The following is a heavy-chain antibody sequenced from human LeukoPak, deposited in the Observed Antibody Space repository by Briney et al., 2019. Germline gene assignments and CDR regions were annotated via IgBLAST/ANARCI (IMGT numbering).Heavy chain of an antibody. J-gene: IGHJ6*03. CDR3: ARSWEQWLATYYYYYMDV. CDR2: IYSGGST. V-gene: IGHV3-53*01. D-gene: IGHD6-19*01. CDR1: GFTVSSNY. Sequence: GGSLRLSCAASGFTVSSNYMSWVRQAPGKGLEWVSVIYSGGSTYYADSVKGRFTISRDNSKNTLYLQMNSLRAEDTAVYYCARSWEQWLATYYYYYMDVWGKGTTVTVSS.